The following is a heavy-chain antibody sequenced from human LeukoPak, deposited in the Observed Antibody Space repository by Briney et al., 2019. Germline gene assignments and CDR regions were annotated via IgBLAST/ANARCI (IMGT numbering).Heavy chain of an antibody. D-gene: IGHD3-10*01. Sequence: SETLSLTCTVSGGSISSYYWSWIRQPPGKGLEWIGYIYYSGSTNYNPSLKSRVTISVDTSKNQFSLRLSSVTAADTAVYYCARHVAGGGGDYYYYYGMDVWGQGTTVTVSS. CDR1: GGSISSYY. CDR3: ARHVAGGGGDYYYYYGMDV. V-gene: IGHV4-59*08. J-gene: IGHJ6*02. CDR2: IYYSGST.